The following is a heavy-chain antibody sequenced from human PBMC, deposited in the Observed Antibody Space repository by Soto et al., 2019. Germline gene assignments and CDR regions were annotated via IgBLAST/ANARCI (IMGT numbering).Heavy chain of an antibody. Sequence: QVQLVESGGGVVQPGRSLRLSCAASGFTFSSYAMHWVRQAPGKGLEWVAVISYDGSNKYYTDSVKGRFTISRDNSKNTLYLQMNSLRAEDTAVYYCARPRGGGPPGYFDYWGQGTLVTVSS. CDR3: ARPRGGGPPGYFDY. D-gene: IGHD3-10*01. CDR2: ISYDGSNK. CDR1: GFTFSSYA. J-gene: IGHJ4*02. V-gene: IGHV3-30-3*01.